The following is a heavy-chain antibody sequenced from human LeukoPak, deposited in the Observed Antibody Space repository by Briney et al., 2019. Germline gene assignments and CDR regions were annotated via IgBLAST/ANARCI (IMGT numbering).Heavy chain of an antibody. D-gene: IGHD5-12*01. CDR2: INPNSGGT. J-gene: IGHJ4*02. V-gene: IGHV1-2*04. CDR1: GYTSTGYY. Sequence: ASVKVSCKASGYTSTGYYMHWVRQAPGQGLEWMGWINPNSGGTNYAQKFQGWVTMNRDTSISTAYMELSRLRSDDTAVYYCAREDIVAMTFDYWGQGTLVTVSS. CDR3: AREDIVAMTFDY.